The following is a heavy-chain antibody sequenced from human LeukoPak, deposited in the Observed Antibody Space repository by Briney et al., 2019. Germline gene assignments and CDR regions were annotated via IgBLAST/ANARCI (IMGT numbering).Heavy chain of an antibody. J-gene: IGHJ4*02. CDR3: ARKDDFNPIY. V-gene: IGHV3-66*01. CDR2: IFSGGTT. CDR1: AFTVSSNY. D-gene: IGHD5-24*01. Sequence: GGSLRLSCAASAFTVSSNYMTWVRQAPGKGLEWVSVIFSGGTTYYADSVKGRFTMSRDTSRNTLYLQMNSLRAEDTAMHYCARKDDFNPIYWGQGTLVTVSS.